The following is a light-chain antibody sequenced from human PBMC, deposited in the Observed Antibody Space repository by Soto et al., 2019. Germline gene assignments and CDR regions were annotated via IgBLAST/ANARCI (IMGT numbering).Light chain of an antibody. J-gene: IGLJ2*01. CDR2: DVS. V-gene: IGLV2-14*01. CDR1: SSDVGGYNF. Sequence: QSVLTQPASVSGSPGQSITISCTGTSSDVGGYNFVSWYQQHPGKAPKLMIHDVSNRPSGVSDRFSGSKSGNTASLTISGLQAEDEADYYCSSYTISTTQLFGGGTKLTVL. CDR3: SSYTISTTQL.